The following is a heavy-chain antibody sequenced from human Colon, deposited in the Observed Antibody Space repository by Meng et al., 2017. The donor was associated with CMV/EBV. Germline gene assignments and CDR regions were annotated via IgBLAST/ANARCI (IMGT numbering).Heavy chain of an antibody. V-gene: IGHV3-11*01. Sequence: GSLKISCAASGFTFSDYYMSWIRQAPGKGLEWVSYISSSGSTIYYADSVKGRFTISRDNAKNSLYLQMNSLRAEDTAVYYCARDVLDFWSGYYYYYYGMDVWGQGTTVTVSS. CDR2: ISSSGSTI. J-gene: IGHJ6*02. D-gene: IGHD3-3*01. CDR3: ARDVLDFWSGYYYYYYGMDV. CDR1: GFTFSDYY.